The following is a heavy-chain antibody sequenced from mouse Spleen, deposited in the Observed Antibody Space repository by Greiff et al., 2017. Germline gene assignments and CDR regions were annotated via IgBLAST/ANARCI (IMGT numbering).Heavy chain of an antibody. CDR3: ARPIGDY. CDR1: GYTFTDYY. V-gene: IGHV1-76*01. Sequence: QVQLKQSGAELVRPGASVKLSCKASGYTFTDYYINWVKQRPGQGLEWIARIYPGSGNTYYNEKFKGKATLTAEKSSSTAYMQLSSLTSEDSAVYFCARPIGDYWGQGTSVTVSS. J-gene: IGHJ4*01. CDR2: IYPGSGNT.